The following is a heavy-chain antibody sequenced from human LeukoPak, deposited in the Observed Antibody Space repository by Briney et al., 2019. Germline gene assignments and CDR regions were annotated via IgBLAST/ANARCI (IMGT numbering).Heavy chain of an antibody. CDR2: IYYCGST. CDR3: ARRGLVVVPL. Sequence: PSQTLSLTCTVSGGSVSTTSSYWVWVRQPPGKGLEWDGSIYYCGSTYYNPSLKSRLTISVDTSKNQFSLKLTSVTAADTAVYYCARRGLVVVPLWGQGILVTVSS. V-gene: IGHV4-39*01. CDR1: GGSVSTTSSY. D-gene: IGHD2-21*01. J-gene: IGHJ4*02.